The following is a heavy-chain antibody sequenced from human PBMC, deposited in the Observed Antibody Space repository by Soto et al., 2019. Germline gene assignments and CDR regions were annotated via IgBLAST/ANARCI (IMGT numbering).Heavy chain of an antibody. D-gene: IGHD1-1*01. CDR2: IIPIVGIA. Sequence: QVQLVQSGAEVKKPGSSVKVSCKASGGTFSSYTISWVRQAPGQGLEWMGRIIPIVGIANNAQKFQGRVTNTAVKSTSTAYMELSSLRSEDTAVYYCARGGDGYKHYYYCMDVWGQGTAVTVSS. V-gene: IGHV1-69*02. CDR1: GGTFSSYT. J-gene: IGHJ6*01. CDR3: ARGGDGYKHYYYCMDV.